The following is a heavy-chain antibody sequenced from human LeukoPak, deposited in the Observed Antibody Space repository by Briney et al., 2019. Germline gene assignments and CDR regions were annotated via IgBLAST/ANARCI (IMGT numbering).Heavy chain of an antibody. CDR3: ARDQAYSFDY. V-gene: IGHV3-48*01. D-gene: IGHD4-11*01. CDR1: GFTFSAYS. CDR2: IGSSSSAI. Sequence: GGSLRLPCAASGFTFSAYSMNWVRQAPGKGRKWVSYIGSSSSAIYYADSVKGRFTIARDNAKDSLYLQMDSLRAEDTAVYYCARDQAYSFDYWGQGTMVTASS. J-gene: IGHJ4*02.